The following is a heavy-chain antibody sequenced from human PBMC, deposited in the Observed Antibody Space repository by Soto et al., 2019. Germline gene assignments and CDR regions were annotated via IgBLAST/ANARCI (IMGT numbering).Heavy chain of an antibody. CDR3: ARVPSFSTLDY. Sequence: QVQLVQSGAEVKQPGASVKVSCKASGYTFTSYGVSWVRQAPGQGLEWMGWISAYNGDTKYSQKFQGRVTMTTDTSTSTVYMELRSLRSDDTAVYYCARVPSFSTLDYWGQGSLVTVSS. CDR1: GYTFTSYG. J-gene: IGHJ4*02. D-gene: IGHD4-4*01. V-gene: IGHV1-18*04. CDR2: ISAYNGDT.